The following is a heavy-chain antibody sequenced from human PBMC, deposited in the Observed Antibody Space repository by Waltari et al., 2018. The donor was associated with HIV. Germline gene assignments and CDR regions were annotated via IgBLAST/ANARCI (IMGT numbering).Heavy chain of an antibody. Sequence: EVQLLESGGGLVQPGGSLRLSCAASGFIFSNYAMTWVRQAPGKGLGWVSASSGDSVYTFYADSVKGRFTISRDNSKNTLYLQMNSLTVEDTAVYYCAKGEKYSGSSYSRPEYWGQGTLVTVSS. CDR1: GFIFSNYA. CDR3: AKGEKYSGSSYSRPEY. CDR2: SSGDSVYT. V-gene: IGHV3-23*01. D-gene: IGHD1-26*01. J-gene: IGHJ4*02.